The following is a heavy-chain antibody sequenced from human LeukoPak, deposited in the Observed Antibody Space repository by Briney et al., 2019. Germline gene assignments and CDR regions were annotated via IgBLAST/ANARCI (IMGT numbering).Heavy chain of an antibody. J-gene: IGHJ4*02. D-gene: IGHD4-17*01. CDR1: GFTFSSYS. Sequence: GGSLRLSCAASGFTFSSYSMNWVRQAPGKGLEWVSYISSSSSTIYYADSVKGRFTISRDNAKNSLYLQMNSLRAEDTAVYYCAKHTVTDSYYFDYWGQGTLVTVSS. CDR3: AKHTVTDSYYFDY. CDR2: ISSSSSTI. V-gene: IGHV3-48*01.